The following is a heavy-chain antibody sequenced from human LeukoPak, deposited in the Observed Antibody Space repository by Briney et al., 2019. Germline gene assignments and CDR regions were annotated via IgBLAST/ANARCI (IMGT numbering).Heavy chain of an antibody. J-gene: IGHJ5*02. CDR3: AREGDGPAPYNWFDP. CDR2: IYTSGST. Sequence: SETLSLTCTVSGGSISSGSYYWSWIRQPAGKGLEWIGRIYTSGSTNYNPSLKSRVTISVDTSKNQFSLKLSSVTAADTAVYYCAREGDGPAPYNWFDPWGQGTLVTVSS. D-gene: IGHD2-2*01. V-gene: IGHV4-61*02. CDR1: GGSISSGSYY.